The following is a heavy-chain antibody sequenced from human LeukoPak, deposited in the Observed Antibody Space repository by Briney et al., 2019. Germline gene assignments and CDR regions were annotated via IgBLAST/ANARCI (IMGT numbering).Heavy chain of an antibody. CDR2: ISAYNGNT. CDR1: GYTFTSYG. J-gene: IGHJ4*02. CDR3: ARDGDTVVVPAAMLLDY. Sequence: ASVTVSCKASGYTFTSYGISWVRQAPGQGLEWMGWISAYNGNTNYAQKLQGRVTMTTDTSTSTAYMELRSLRSDDTAVYYCARDGDTVVVPAAMLLDYWGEGTLVSASS. D-gene: IGHD2-2*01. V-gene: IGHV1-18*04.